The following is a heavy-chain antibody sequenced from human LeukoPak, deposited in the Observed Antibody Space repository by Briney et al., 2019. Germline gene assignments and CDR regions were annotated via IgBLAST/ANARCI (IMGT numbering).Heavy chain of an antibody. D-gene: IGHD3-22*01. CDR2: IYYSGST. Sequence: SETLSLTCAVSGDSIGGSRYYWGWLRQPPGKGLEWIGSIYYSGSTYYSPSLKSRVTISVDTSKNQFSLKLSSVTAADTAVYYCARGLNWGQGTLVTVSS. CDR1: GDSIGGSRYY. J-gene: IGHJ4*02. CDR3: ARGLN. V-gene: IGHV4-39*01.